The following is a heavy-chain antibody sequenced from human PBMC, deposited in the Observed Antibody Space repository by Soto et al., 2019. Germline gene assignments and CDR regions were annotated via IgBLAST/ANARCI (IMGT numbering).Heavy chain of an antibody. CDR3: ARESREDGYHYFMASNMDV. CDR1: GGTFSSYA. D-gene: IGHD5-12*01. J-gene: IGHJ6*02. Sequence: QVQLVQSGAEVKKPGSSVKVSCKASGGTFSSYAISWVRQAPGQGLEWMGGIIPIFGTANYAQKFQGRVTITADESTSTAYMELSSLRSEDTAVYYCARESREDGYHYFMASNMDVWGQGTTVTVSS. V-gene: IGHV1-69*01. CDR2: IIPIFGTA.